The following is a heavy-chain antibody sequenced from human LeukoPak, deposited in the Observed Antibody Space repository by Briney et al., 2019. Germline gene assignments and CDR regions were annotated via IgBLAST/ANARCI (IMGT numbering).Heavy chain of an antibody. CDR2: IIPIFGTA. CDR3: ATDGYGANSKG. Sequence: SVEVSCKASGGTFSSYAISWVRQAPGQGLEWMGGIIPIFGTANYAQKFQGRVTITTDESTSTAYMELSSLRSEDTAVYYCATDGYGANSKGWAQGTLVTVSS. CDR1: GGTFSSYA. V-gene: IGHV1-69*05. D-gene: IGHD4/OR15-4a*01. J-gene: IGHJ4*02.